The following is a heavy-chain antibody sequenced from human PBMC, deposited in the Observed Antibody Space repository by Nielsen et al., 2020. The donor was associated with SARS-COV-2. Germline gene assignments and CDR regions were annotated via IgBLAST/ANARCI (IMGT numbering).Heavy chain of an antibody. CDR3: ARDLGYSSSGWFDP. CDR2: ISSSSSYT. V-gene: IGHV3-11*05. Sequence: SLKISCAASVFTFSDHYMDWIRQAPGKGLEWVSYISSSSSYTNYADSVKGRFTISRDNAKNSLYLQMNSLRAEDTAVYYCARDLGYSSSGWFDPWGQGTLVTVSS. CDR1: VFTFSDHY. J-gene: IGHJ5*02. D-gene: IGHD6-6*01.